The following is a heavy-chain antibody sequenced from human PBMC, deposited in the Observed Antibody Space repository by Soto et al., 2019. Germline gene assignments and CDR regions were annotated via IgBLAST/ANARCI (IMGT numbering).Heavy chain of an antibody. Sequence: QVTLKESGPVLVKPTETLTLTCTVSGFSLSNARMGVCWIRQPPGKALEWLAHIFSNDEKSYSTSLKSRLTIAKDTSKSQVVLTMTNMDPVDTATYYCARTIFGVVIEYYFDYWGQGTLVTVSS. CDR2: IFSNDEK. CDR1: GFSLSNARMG. CDR3: ARTIFGVVIEYYFDY. D-gene: IGHD3-3*01. V-gene: IGHV2-26*01. J-gene: IGHJ4*02.